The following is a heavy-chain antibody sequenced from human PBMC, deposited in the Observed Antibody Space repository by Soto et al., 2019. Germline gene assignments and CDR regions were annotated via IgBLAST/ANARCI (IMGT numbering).Heavy chain of an antibody. Sequence: QLQLQESDPGLVKPSETLSLTCTVSGGSISSSNYYWGWIRQPTGKGLEWIGSAYSTGNTYYNPSLKSRVTISVDTSKNQFSLKLSSVTAADTAVYYCARHGIAVAGTSYWGQGTLVTVSS. J-gene: IGHJ4*01. CDR3: ARHGIAVAGTSY. CDR1: GGSISSSNYY. CDR2: AYSTGNT. D-gene: IGHD6-19*01. V-gene: IGHV4-39*01.